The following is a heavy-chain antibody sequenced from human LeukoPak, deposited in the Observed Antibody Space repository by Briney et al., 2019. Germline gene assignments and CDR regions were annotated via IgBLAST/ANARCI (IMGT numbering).Heavy chain of an antibody. Sequence: SETLSLTCAVYGGSFSGYYWSWIRQPPGKGLEWIGSIYYSGSNFDNPALKSRVTISVDTSKNQFSLKLSSVTAADTAVYYCARHRSGWLQSSFDYWGQGTLVTVSS. CDR1: GGSFSGYY. CDR2: IYYSGSN. J-gene: IGHJ4*02. CDR3: ARHRSGWLQSSFDY. V-gene: IGHV4-34*01. D-gene: IGHD5-24*01.